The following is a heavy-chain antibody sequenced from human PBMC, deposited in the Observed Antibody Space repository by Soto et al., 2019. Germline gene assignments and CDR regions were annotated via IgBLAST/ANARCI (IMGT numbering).Heavy chain of an antibody. CDR3: TSEDIVVELNQKAVDP. CDR2: IRSKAYGGTT. D-gene: IGHD2-2*01. J-gene: IGHJ5*02. Sequence: GGSLRLSCTASGFTFGDYAMSWFRQAPGKGLEWVGFIRSKAYGGTTEYAASVKGRFTISRDDSKSIAYLQMNSLKTEDTAVYYCTSEDIVVELNQKAVDPWGQGTLVTVSS. CDR1: GFTFGDYA. V-gene: IGHV3-49*03.